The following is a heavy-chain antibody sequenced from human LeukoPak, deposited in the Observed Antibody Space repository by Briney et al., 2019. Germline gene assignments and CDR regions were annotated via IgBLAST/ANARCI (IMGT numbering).Heavy chain of an antibody. CDR3: AGDPDNRLYSSGWYDYFDY. J-gene: IGHJ4*02. V-gene: IGHV1-2*02. CDR1: GYTFTGYY. Sequence: GASVKVSCKASGYTFTGYYMHWVRQAPGQGLEWMGWINPNSGGTNYAQKFQGRVTMTRDTSISTAYMELSRLRPDDTAVYYCAGDPDNRLYSSGWYDYFDYWGQGTLVTVSS. D-gene: IGHD6-19*01. CDR2: INPNSGGT.